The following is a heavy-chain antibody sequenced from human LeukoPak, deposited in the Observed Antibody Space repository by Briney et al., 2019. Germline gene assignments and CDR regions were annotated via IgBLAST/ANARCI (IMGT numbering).Heavy chain of an antibody. CDR2: INRDASST. CDR1: GFTFSSHW. Sequence: GGSLRLSCAASGFTFSSHWIHWVRQAPGNGLVWVSGINRDASSTSYADSVKGRFTISRDNAKNTLYLKMNSLRAEDTAVYYCARGSGNESFDSWGQGTLVTVSS. CDR3: ARGSGNESFDS. J-gene: IGHJ4*02. V-gene: IGHV3-74*01. D-gene: IGHD6-25*01.